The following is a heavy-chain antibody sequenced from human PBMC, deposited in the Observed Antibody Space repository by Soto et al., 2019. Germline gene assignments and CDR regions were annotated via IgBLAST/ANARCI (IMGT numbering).Heavy chain of an antibody. CDR1: GYTFTSYG. Sequence: QVQLVQSGAEVKKPGASVKVSCKASGYTFTSYGISWVRQAPGQGLEWMGWISVYNGNTNYAQKLQGRVTMTTDTTANTGYMALRTVVSNATGVYYCVRAIGYWGQGTLVTVSS. V-gene: IGHV1-18*01. J-gene: IGHJ4*02. CDR2: ISVYNGNT. CDR3: VRAIGY.